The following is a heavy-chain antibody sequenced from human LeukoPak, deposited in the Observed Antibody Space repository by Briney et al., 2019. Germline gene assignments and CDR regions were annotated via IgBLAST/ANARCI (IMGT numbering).Heavy chain of an antibody. CDR2: MNPNSGNT. CDR3: AINAPYSSGLRYFDY. CDR1: GYTFTSYD. Sequence: ASVKVSCKASGYTFTSYDINWVRQAIGQGLEWMGWMNPNSGNTGYAQKFQGRVTMTRNTSISTAYMELSSLRSEDTAVYYCAINAPYSSGLRYFDYWGQGTLVTVSS. D-gene: IGHD6-19*01. J-gene: IGHJ4*02. V-gene: IGHV1-8*01.